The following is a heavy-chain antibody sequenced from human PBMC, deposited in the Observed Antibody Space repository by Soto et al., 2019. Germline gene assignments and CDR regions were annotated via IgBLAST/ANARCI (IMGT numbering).Heavy chain of an antibody. D-gene: IGHD5-12*01. CDR3: ARVGFGSRWLQLRDWYFDL. J-gene: IGHJ2*01. CDR1: GGTFSSYA. Sequence: QVQLVQSGAEVKKPGSSVKVSCKASGGTFSSYAISWVRQAPGQGLEWMGGIIPIFGTANYAQKFQGRVTITADESTSTAYMELSSLRSEDTAVYYCARVGFGSRWLQLRDWYFDLWGRVTLVTVSS. CDR2: IIPIFGTA. V-gene: IGHV1-69*01.